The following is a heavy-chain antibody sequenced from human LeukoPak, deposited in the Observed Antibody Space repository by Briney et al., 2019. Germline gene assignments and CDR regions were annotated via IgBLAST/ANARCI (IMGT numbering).Heavy chain of an antibody. D-gene: IGHD6-6*01. CDR1: GGTFSSYA. Sequence: ASVKVSCKASGGTFSSYAISWVRQAPGQGLEWMGGIIPIFGTANYAQKFQGRVTITTDESTSTAYMELSSLRSEDTAVYYCARPDSIAARPGYYYYMDVWGKGTTVTVSS. CDR3: ARPDSIAARPGYYYYMDV. V-gene: IGHV1-69*05. CDR2: IIPIFGTA. J-gene: IGHJ6*03.